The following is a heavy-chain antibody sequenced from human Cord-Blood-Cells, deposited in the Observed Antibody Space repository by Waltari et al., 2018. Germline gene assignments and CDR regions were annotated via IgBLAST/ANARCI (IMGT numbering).Heavy chain of an antibody. J-gene: IGHJ4*02. Sequence: QVQLQESGPGLVKPSENLLLTCTVSGGSVSSGSYYCRWFRLPPGKGLEWIGYIYYRGSTNYNPSLKSRVTISVDTSKNQFSRKLSSVTAADTAVYYCARTLPLYSGSYFDYWGQGTLVTVSS. V-gene: IGHV4-61*01. D-gene: IGHD1-26*01. CDR1: GGSVSSGSYY. CDR2: IYYRGST. CDR3: ARTLPLYSGSYFDY.